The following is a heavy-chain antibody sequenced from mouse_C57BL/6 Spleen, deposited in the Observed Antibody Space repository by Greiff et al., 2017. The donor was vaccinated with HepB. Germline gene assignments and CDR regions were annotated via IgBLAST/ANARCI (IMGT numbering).Heavy chain of an antibody. V-gene: IGHV1-61*01. CDR3: AKGGYDAWFAY. D-gene: IGHD2-3*01. Sequence: VQLQQPGAELVRPGSSVKLSCKASGYTFTSYWMDWVKQRPGQGLEWIGNIYPSDSETHYNQKFKDKATLTVDKSSSTAYMQLSSLTSEDSAVYYCAKGGYDAWFAYWGQGTLVTVSA. CDR1: GYTFTSYW. CDR2: IYPSDSET. J-gene: IGHJ3*01.